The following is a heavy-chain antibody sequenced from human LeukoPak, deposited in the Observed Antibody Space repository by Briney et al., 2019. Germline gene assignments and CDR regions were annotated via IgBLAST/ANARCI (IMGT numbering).Heavy chain of an antibody. CDR3: ASPPLGYYYGMDV. Sequence: PSQTLSLTCAVSGGSISSDTYSWSWIRQPPGKGLEWIGYIYPSGSSYYNPSLKSRVTISVDTSKNQFSLKLSSVTAADTAVYYCASPPLGYYYGMDVWGQGTTVTVSS. J-gene: IGHJ6*02. CDR2: IYPSGSS. V-gene: IGHV4-30-2*01. CDR1: GGSISSDTYS.